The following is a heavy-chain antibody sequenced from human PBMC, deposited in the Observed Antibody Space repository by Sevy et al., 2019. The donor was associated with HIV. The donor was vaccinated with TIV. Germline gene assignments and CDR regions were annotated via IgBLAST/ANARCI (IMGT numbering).Heavy chain of an antibody. D-gene: IGHD3-10*01. Sequence: GGSLRLSCATSGFILNDYAMHWVRQAPGKGLEWVSGINWDGSEKDYADSVEGRFTISRNNDKKSLYLQMSSLRREDTALYFCARGGFYFGSEDYYGKAGYDSWGPGAVVTVSS. CDR1: GFILNDYA. V-gene: IGHV3-9*01. CDR2: INWDGSEK. CDR3: ARGGFYFGSEDYYGKAGYDS. J-gene: IGHJ4*02.